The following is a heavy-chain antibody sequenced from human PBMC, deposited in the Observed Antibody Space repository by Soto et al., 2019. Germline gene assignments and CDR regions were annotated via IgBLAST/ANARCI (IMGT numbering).Heavy chain of an antibody. CDR3: GKERLVSGRSVCNL. J-gene: IGHJ5*02. Sequence: VQLLESGGGLVPPGGSLRLSCAASGFIFRDYAMNWVRQAPGKGLEWVADISGSGDSERYSDTVKGRFTISRDNSRNNLYLQINSLRLDNTEVYYCGKERLVSGRSVCNLWGQGTLVTVPS. V-gene: IGHV3-23*01. D-gene: IGHD6-19*01. CDR1: GFIFRDYA. CDR2: ISGSGDSE.